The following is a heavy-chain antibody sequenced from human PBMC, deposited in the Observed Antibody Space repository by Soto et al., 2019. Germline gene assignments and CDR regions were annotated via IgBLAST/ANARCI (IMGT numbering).Heavy chain of an antibody. J-gene: IGHJ4*02. Sequence: EVQLLESGGGLVQPGGSLRLSCAASGFTFSSYAMSWVRQAPGKGLEWVSTMSGSGGYTYYADSVEGRFAISRDNSKNTLYLQMADLRAEDTAVYYCATFRFCTSTSRYGREGGFWGQGTLVTVSS. CDR2: MSGSGGYT. CDR3: ATFRFCTSTSRYGREGGF. D-gene: IGHD2-2*01. V-gene: IGHV3-23*01. CDR1: GFTFSSYA.